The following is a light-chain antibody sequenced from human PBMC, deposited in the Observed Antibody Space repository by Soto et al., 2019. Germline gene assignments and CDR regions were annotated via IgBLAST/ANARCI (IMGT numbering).Light chain of an antibody. CDR3: CSYAGSYTFVL. Sequence: QSALTQPRSVSGSSGQSVTISCTGTSSDDGGYNYVSWYQQHPGKAPKLMIYDVSKRPSGVPDRFSGSKSGNTASLTISGLQAEDEADYYCCSYAGSYTFVLFGGGTKLTVL. J-gene: IGLJ2*01. CDR1: SSDDGGYNY. V-gene: IGLV2-11*01. CDR2: DVS.